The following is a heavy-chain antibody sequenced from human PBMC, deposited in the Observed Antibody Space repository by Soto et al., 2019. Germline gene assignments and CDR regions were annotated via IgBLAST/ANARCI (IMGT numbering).Heavy chain of an antibody. V-gene: IGHV4-59*08. CDR1: GGSISSYY. CDR3: ARRYGSCFDY. D-gene: IGHD5-18*01. J-gene: IGHJ4*02. Sequence: QVQLQESGPGLVKPSETLSLTCTVSGGSISSYYWSWIRQPPGKGLEWIGYIYYSGSTNYNPSLKRRVTISVDTSKTQCALKLSSVTAADTAVYYCARRYGSCFDYWGQGTLVTVSS. CDR2: IYYSGST.